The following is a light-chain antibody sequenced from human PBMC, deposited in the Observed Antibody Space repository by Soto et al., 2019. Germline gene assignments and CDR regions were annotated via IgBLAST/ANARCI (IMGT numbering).Light chain of an antibody. CDR2: KNN. Sequence: QLVLTQPPSASGTPGQRVTISCSGGSFNIGTNYVFWYQQLPGTAPKLLIYKNNQRPSGVPDRFSGSKSGASASLAISGLRSEDEADYYCTTWDTSLGGYWVFGGGTKLTV. J-gene: IGLJ3*02. V-gene: IGLV1-47*01. CDR3: TTWDTSLGGYWV. CDR1: SFNIGTNY.